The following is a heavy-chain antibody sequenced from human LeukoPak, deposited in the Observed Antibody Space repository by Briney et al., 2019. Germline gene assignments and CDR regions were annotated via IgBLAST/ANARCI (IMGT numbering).Heavy chain of an antibody. D-gene: IGHD3-3*01. CDR1: GGPISSYH. CDR3: ARDRTHYDFWSGYSGIDY. Sequence: PSDTLSLTCTVSGGPISSYHWSWIREPAGKGLEWSGRIYTSGSTNYNPSLKSRVTMSVDTSKNQFSLKLSSVTAADTAVYYCARDRTHYDFWSGYSGIDYWGQGTLVTVSS. CDR2: IYTSGST. V-gene: IGHV4-4*07. J-gene: IGHJ4*02.